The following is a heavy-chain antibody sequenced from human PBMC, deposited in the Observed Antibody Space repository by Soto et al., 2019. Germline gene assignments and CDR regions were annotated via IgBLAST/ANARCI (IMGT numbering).Heavy chain of an antibody. CDR2: ISYDGSNK. CDR1: GFSFSSYG. J-gene: IGHJ4*02. CDR3: AKDTYYHDSSGYYVFDS. Sequence: QVQLVESGGGVVQPGTSLRLSCAASGFSFSSYGMHWVRQTPGKGLEWVAGISYDGSNKYYVDSMKGRLTISRDNSKNTLDLQMTSKRAEDTAAYYCAKDTYYHDSSGYYVFDSWGQGTLVTVSS. D-gene: IGHD3-22*01. V-gene: IGHV3-30*18.